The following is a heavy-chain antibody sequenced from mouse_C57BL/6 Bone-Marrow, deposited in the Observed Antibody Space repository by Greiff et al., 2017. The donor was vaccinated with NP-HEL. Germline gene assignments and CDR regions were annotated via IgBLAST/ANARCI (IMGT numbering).Heavy chain of an antibody. CDR3: ASPLDY. J-gene: IGHJ2*01. Sequence: VQLKESVAELVRPGASVKLSCTASGFYIKNTYMHWVKQRPEQGLEWIGMIDPANGNTKYAPKFQGKATITADTSSNTAYLQLSSLTSEDTGIYYCASPLDYWGQGTTLTVSS. CDR2: IDPANGNT. CDR1: GFYIKNTY. V-gene: IGHV14-3*01.